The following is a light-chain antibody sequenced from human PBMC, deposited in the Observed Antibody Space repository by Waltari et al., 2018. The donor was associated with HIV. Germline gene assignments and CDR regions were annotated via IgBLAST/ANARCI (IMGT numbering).Light chain of an antibody. J-gene: IGLJ1*01. Sequence: QSALTQPASVSGSPGQSITISCTGNSSAVGSYNLVSWYLQHPGKAPKLMIYEGNKRPSGVSNRFSGSKSGNTASLTISGLQAEDEADYYCCSYSGSYTSYVFGAGTKVTVL. V-gene: IGLV2-23*01. CDR1: SSAVGSYNL. CDR3: CSYSGSYTSYV. CDR2: EGN.